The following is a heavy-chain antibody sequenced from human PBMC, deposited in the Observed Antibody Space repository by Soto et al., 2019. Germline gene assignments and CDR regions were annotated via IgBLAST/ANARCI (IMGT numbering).Heavy chain of an antibody. V-gene: IGHV1-18*04. CDR3: ARDPGTYSGSYRY. Sequence: QVQLVQSGGEVKNPGASVKVSCEASGYSFTSYGISCVRQAPGQGLEWMGWISAYNGNTKYAQNFQGRVTMTTDTSTRTAYMDLRSLRSDDTAVYYCARDPGTYSGSYRYWGQGTLVTVSS. CDR1: GYSFTSYG. D-gene: IGHD1-26*01. J-gene: IGHJ4*02. CDR2: ISAYNGNT.